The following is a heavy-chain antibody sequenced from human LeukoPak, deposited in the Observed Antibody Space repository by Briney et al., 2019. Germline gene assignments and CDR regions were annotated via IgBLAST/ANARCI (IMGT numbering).Heavy chain of an antibody. Sequence: PGGSLRLSCAASGFTFRDYYMSWVRQAPGKGLEWVSYISSGSTIYYADSVKGRFTISRDNAKNSLYLQMNSLRAEDTAVYYCARWSTYYYDSSGYYSDYWGQGTLVTVSS. V-gene: IGHV3-11*01. J-gene: IGHJ4*02. D-gene: IGHD3-22*01. CDR3: ARWSTYYYDSSGYYSDY. CDR2: ISSGSTI. CDR1: GFTFRDYY.